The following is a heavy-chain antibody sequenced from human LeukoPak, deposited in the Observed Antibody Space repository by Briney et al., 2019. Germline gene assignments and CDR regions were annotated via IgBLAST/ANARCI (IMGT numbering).Heavy chain of an antibody. CDR1: GYTFTSYY. D-gene: IGHD3-16*02. V-gene: IGHV1-46*03. J-gene: IGHJ4*02. CDR2: INPSGGST. CDR3: ARDSYYDYVWGSYRYDWYFDY. Sequence: ASVKVSCKASGYTFTSYYMHWVRQAPGQGLEWMGIINPSGGSTSYAQKSQGRVTMTRDTSTSTVYMELSSLRSEDTAVYYCARDSYYDYVWGSYRYDWYFDYWGQGTLVTVSS.